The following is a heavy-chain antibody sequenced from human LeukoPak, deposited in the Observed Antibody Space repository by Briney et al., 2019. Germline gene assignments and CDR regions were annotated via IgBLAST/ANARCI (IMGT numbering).Heavy chain of an antibody. Sequence: SETLSLTCAVYGVSFGGYYWNWIRQPPGKGLEWIGEINHSGRINYNPSLKSRVTMSLDTSKNQFSLKLSSVTAADTAVYYCARGYRSPRQQLVLADYWGQGTLVTVSS. CDR2: INHSGRI. CDR1: GVSFGGYY. CDR3: ARGYRSPRQQLVLADY. J-gene: IGHJ4*02. D-gene: IGHD6-13*01. V-gene: IGHV4-34*01.